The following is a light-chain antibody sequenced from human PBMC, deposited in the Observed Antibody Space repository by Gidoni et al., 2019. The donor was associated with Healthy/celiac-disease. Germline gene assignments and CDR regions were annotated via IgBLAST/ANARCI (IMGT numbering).Light chain of an antibody. CDR3: QQYNNWRT. J-gene: IGKJ1*01. CDR1: QSGSSN. V-gene: IGKV3-15*01. Sequence: EIVMTQSPATLSVSPGEGATLSCRASQSGSSNVAWYQQKPGQAPRLLIYGASTRAPGIPARCSGSGSGTEFTLTISSLQSEDFAVYYCQQYNNWRTFGQGTKVEIK. CDR2: GAS.